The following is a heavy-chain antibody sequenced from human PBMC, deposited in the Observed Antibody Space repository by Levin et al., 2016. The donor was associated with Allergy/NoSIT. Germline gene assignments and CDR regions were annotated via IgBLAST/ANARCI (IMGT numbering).Heavy chain of an antibody. CDR3: ASDLLGGHDY. CDR2: ISSSSSYI. V-gene: IGHV3-21*01. Sequence: GGSLRLSCAASGFTFSSYSMNWVRQAPGKGLEWVSSISSSSSYIYYADSVKGRFTISRDNAKNSLYLQMNSLRAEDTAVYYCASDLLGGHDYWGQGTLVTVSS. D-gene: IGHD3-16*01. J-gene: IGHJ4*02. CDR1: GFTFSSYS.